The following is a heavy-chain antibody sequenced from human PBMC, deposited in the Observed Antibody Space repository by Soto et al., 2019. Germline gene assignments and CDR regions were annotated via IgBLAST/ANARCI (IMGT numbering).Heavy chain of an antibody. CDR3: AKDLIGGNWPSYYDSMDG. V-gene: IGHV3-30*18. J-gene: IGHJ6*01. CDR1: GFTFGSYG. CDR2: ISFDGGNQ. Sequence: QEQLVETGGGVVQPGRSLRLSCAASGFTFGSYGIHWVRQAPGKGLEWVAAISFDGGNQYNADSVKGRFSITRDDYKKTVSLQMNSLRADDTALYHWAKDLIGGNWPSYYDSMDGWGLGTTVTVCS. D-gene: IGHD1-20*01.